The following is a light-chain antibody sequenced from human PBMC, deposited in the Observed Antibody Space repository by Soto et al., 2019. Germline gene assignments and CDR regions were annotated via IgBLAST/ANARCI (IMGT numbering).Light chain of an antibody. J-gene: IGLJ1*01. CDR2: DVS. V-gene: IGLV2-11*01. CDR1: SSDVGGYNY. CDR3: CSYAGRYV. Sequence: QSALTQPRSVSGSPGQSVTISCTGTSSDVGGYNYVSWNQQHPGKAPKLMIYDVSERPSGVPDRFSGSKSGNTASLTISGLQAEDEADYYCCSYAGRYVFGTETKLTVL.